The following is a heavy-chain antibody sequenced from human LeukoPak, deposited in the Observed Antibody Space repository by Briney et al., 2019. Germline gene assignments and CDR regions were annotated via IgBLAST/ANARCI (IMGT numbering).Heavy chain of an antibody. D-gene: IGHD3-9*01. CDR2: IYHSGIT. CDR1: GYSIRSGFY. CDR3: ARAVGSFDWLPLFDY. J-gene: IGHJ4*02. Sequence: PSETLSLTCTVSGYSIRSGFYWGWIRQPPGKGLEWIGNIYHSGITYYTPSLKRRVTISVDTSKNQFYLKLSSVTAADTAVYYCARAVGSFDWLPLFDYWGQGTLVTVSS. V-gene: IGHV4-38-2*02.